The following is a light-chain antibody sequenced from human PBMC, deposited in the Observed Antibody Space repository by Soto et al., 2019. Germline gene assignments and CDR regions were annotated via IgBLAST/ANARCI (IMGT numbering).Light chain of an antibody. V-gene: IGKV3-15*01. J-gene: IGKJ2*01. CDR3: QQYNNWPRT. CDR1: QSVSSN. Sequence: EIVMTQSPATLSVSPGERATLSCRASQSVSSNLAWYQQKPGQAPRLLIYGASTRATGIPARFSGSGSGTEFTLTISSLQSEDCAVYYCQQYNNWPRTFGQGTMLEIK. CDR2: GAS.